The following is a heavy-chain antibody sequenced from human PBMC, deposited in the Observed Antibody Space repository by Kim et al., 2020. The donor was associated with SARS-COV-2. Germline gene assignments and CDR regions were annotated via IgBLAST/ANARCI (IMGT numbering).Heavy chain of an antibody. CDR2: ISGSGGST. CDR1: GFTFRSYA. J-gene: IGHJ5*02. D-gene: IGHD3-3*01. V-gene: IGHV3-23*01. Sequence: GGSLRLSCAASGFTFRSYAMSWVRQAPGKGLEWVSAISGSGGSTYYADSVKGRFTISRDNSKNTLYLQMNSLRAEDTAIYYCAKDTYYDFWSASGWFDPWGQGTLVTVSS. CDR3: AKDTYYDFWSASGWFDP.